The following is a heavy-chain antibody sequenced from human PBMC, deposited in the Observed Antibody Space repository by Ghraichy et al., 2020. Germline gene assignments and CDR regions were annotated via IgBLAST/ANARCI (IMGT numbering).Heavy chain of an antibody. Sequence: GGSLRLSCAASGFTFSSYSMNWVRQAPGKGLEWVSSISSSSSYIYYADSVKGRFTISRDNAKNSLYLQMNSLRAEDTAVYYCAREGDYAPEYFQHWGQGTLVTVSS. D-gene: IGHD4-17*01. J-gene: IGHJ1*01. CDR1: GFTFSSYS. CDR3: AREGDYAPEYFQH. V-gene: IGHV3-21*01. CDR2: ISSSSSYI.